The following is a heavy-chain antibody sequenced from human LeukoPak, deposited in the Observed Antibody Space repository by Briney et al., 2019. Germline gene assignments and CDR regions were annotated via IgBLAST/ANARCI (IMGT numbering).Heavy chain of an antibody. Sequence: GGSLRLSCTASGFTFSSYSMNWVRQAPGKGLEWVSCITSSTSYIYYADSVKGRFTISRDNAESSLFLQMNSLRDEDTAVYYCARGFGPLWFGGNYFDYWGQGTLVTVSS. V-gene: IGHV3-21*01. D-gene: IGHD3-10*01. CDR1: GFTFSSYS. CDR3: ARGFGPLWFGGNYFDY. J-gene: IGHJ4*02. CDR2: ITSSTSYI.